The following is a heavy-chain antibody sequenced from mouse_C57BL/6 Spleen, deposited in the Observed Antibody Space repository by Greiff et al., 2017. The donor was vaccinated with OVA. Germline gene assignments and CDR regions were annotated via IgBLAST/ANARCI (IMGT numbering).Heavy chain of an antibody. CDR2: IYPGDGDT. V-gene: IGHV1-82*01. J-gene: IGHJ3*01. Sequence: VKLQESGPELVKPGASVKISCKASGYAFSSSWMNWVKQRPGKGLEWIGRIYPGDGDTNYNGKFKGKATLTADKSSSTAYMQLSSLTSEDSAVYCCGRAPGSSPAWFAYWGQGTLVTVSA. CDR3: GRAPGSSPAWFAY. D-gene: IGHD1-1*01. CDR1: GYAFSSSW.